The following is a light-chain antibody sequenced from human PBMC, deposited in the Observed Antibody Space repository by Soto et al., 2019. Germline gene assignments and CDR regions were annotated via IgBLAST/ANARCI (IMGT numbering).Light chain of an antibody. V-gene: IGLV2-14*01. CDR1: SSDVGGYNY. CDR3: SSWTGSGRV. Sequence: QSVLTQPRSVSGSPGQSVTISCTGTSSDVGGYNYVSWYQQHPGKAPKLMIYEVSNRPSGVSSRFSGSKSGNTASLTISGLQAEDEADYYCSSWTGSGRVFGGGTKLTVL. CDR2: EVS. J-gene: IGLJ2*01.